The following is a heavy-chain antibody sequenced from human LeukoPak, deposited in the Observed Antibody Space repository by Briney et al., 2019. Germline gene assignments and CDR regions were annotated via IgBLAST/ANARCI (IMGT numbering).Heavy chain of an antibody. J-gene: IGHJ2*01. CDR1: GYTFTSYG. D-gene: IGHD4-23*01. V-gene: IGHV1-18*01. CDR2: ISAYNGNT. CDR3: ARDRRLRWDWYFDL. Sequence: ASVKVSCKASGYTFTSYGISWVRQAPGQGLEWMGWISAYNGNTNYAQKLQGRVTMTTDTSTSTAYMELRSLRSDDTAVYYCARDRRLRWDWYFDLWGRGTLVTVSS.